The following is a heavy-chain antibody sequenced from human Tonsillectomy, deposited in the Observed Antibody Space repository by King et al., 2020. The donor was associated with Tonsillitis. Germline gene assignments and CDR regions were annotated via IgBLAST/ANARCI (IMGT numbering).Heavy chain of an antibody. Sequence: VQLVESGGGLVKPGGSLRLSCAASGFIFSDYYMSWIRQAPGKGLEWVSYISSSVSVISYADSVKGRFTISRDNAKKSLYLQMNSLRADDTAVYYCARVEGLDSYDSSGYYPLDFWGQGTLVTVSS. J-gene: IGHJ4*02. CDR1: GFIFSDYY. CDR3: ARVEGLDSYDSSGYYPLDF. D-gene: IGHD3-22*01. CDR2: ISSSVSVI. V-gene: IGHV3-11*01.